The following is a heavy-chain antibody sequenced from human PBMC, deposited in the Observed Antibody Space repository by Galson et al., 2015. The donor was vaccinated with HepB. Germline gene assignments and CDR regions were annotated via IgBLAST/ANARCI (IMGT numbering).Heavy chain of an antibody. CDR2: ISVTTCHT. CDR3: ARGSYYFDN. Sequence: SLRLSCAASGFTFSYYTMDWVRQAPGKGLEWVASISVTTCHTYYADSVKGRFTISRDNAKNSFFLQMNSLRAEDTAVYYCARGSYYFDNWGQGTLVTVSS. J-gene: IGHJ4*02. CDR1: GFTFSYYT. V-gene: IGHV3-21*01.